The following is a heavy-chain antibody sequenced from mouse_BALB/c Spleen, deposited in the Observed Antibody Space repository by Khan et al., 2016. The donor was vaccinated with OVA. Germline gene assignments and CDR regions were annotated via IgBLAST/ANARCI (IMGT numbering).Heavy chain of an antibody. CDR2: TYPGGGYT. J-gene: IGHJ2*01. CDR3: ARRGAARATWDYFDY. D-gene: IGHD3-1*01. Sequence: VHLVESGAELVRPGTSVKMSCKAAGYTFTNYWIGWVKQRPGHGLEWIGDTYPGGGYTNYNENFKGKVTLTADTSSSTAYMQLSGLTSEDSAIYYWARRGAARATWDYFDYWGQGTTLTVSS. CDR1: GYTFTNYW. V-gene: IGHV1-63*02.